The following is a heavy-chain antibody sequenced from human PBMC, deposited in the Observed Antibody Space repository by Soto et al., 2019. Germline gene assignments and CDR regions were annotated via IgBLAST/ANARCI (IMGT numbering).Heavy chain of an antibody. CDR3: ARAALIAAAAAWEIVGYYYYGMDV. Sequence: QVQLVESGGGVVQPGRSLRLSCAASGFTFSSYAIHWVRQAPGKGLEWVAVISYDGSNKYYADSVKGRVTISRDNSKNTLYLQMNSLRAEDTAVYYCARAALIAAAAAWEIVGYYYYGMDVWGKGTTVTVSS. J-gene: IGHJ6*04. V-gene: IGHV3-30-3*01. CDR1: GFTFSSYA. D-gene: IGHD6-13*01. CDR2: ISYDGSNK.